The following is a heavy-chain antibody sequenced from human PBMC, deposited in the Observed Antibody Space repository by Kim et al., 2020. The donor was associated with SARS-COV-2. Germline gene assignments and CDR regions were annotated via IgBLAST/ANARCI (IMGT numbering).Heavy chain of an antibody. J-gene: IGHJ4*02. Sequence: NPSLKSRVTISVDTSKNQFSLKLSSVTAADTAVYYCARLSIAVAGTDFDYWGQGTLVTVSS. V-gene: IGHV4-34*01. CDR3: ARLSIAVAGTDFDY. D-gene: IGHD6-19*01.